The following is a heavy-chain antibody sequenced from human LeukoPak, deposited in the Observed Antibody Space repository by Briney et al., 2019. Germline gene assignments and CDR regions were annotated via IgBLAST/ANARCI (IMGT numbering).Heavy chain of an antibody. V-gene: IGHV1-46*01. Sequence: ASVKVSCKASGYTFTSYYMHWVRQAPGQGLEWMGIINPSGGSTSYAQKFQGRVTMTRDTSTSTAYMELRSLRSDDTAVYYCARPMSDFWSPTDYWGQGTLVTVSS. CDR3: ARPMSDFWSPTDY. J-gene: IGHJ4*02. D-gene: IGHD3-3*01. CDR1: GYTFTSYY. CDR2: INPSGGST.